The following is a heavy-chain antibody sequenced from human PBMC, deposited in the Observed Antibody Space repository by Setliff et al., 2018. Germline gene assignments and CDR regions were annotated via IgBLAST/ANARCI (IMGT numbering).Heavy chain of an antibody. V-gene: IGHV3-7*01. Sequence: PGGSLRLSCAASGFTFSSYSMNWVRQAPGKGLEWVANIKQDGSEKYYVDSVKGRFTISRDNAKNSLYLQMNSLRAEDTAVYYCASGGPSSEFLEWLSYYYYYGMDVWGQGTTVTVSS. D-gene: IGHD3-3*01. J-gene: IGHJ6*02. CDR2: IKQDGSEK. CDR1: GFTFSSYS. CDR3: ASGGPSSEFLEWLSYYYYYGMDV.